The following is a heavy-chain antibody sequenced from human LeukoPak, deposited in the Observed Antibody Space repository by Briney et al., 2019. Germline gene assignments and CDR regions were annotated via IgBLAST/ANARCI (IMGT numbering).Heavy chain of an antibody. CDR3: ATRNSCRGCDY. D-gene: IGHD1-14*01. J-gene: IGHJ4*02. CDR1: GSGFTFRRYA. V-gene: IGHV3-23*01. CDR2: ISGSGETT. Sequence: PGGSLRLSCAASGSGFTFRRYAFGWVRPAPGTGLEWVSAISGSGETTYYADSVKGRFTVSRDNPKNTLYLQMNSQRAEDTAIYYCATRNSCRGCDYWGQGTLVTVSS.